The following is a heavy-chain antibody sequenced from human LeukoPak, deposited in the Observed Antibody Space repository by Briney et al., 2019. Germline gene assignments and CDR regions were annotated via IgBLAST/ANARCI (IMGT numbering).Heavy chain of an antibody. V-gene: IGHV4-39*07. J-gene: IGHJ6*02. CDR2: IYYSGST. CDR1: GGSISSSSYY. D-gene: IGHD3-10*01. Sequence: SETLSLTCTVSGGSISSSSYYWGWIRQPPGKGLEWIGSIYYSGSTYYNPSLKSRVTISVDTSKNQFSLKLSSVTAADTAVYYCARGTGHYGSGSYYTYYYYYGMDVWGQGTTVTVSS. CDR3: ARGTGHYGSGSYYTYYYYYGMDV.